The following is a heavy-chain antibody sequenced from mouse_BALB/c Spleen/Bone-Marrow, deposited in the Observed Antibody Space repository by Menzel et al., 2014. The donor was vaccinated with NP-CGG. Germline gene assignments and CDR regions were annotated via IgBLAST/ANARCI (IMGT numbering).Heavy chain of an antibody. V-gene: IGHV1-87*01. D-gene: IGHD2-4*01. CDR1: GYTLTSYW. CDR3: ARTAMITTGSYYAMDY. J-gene: IGHJ4*01. CDR2: IYPGDGDT. Sequence: QVQLKESGAELARPGASVKLSCKASGYTLTSYWMQWVKQRPGQGLEWIGAIYPGDGDTRYTQKFKGKATLTADKSSSTAYMQLSSLASEDSAVYYCARTAMITTGSYYAMDYWGQGTSVTVSS.